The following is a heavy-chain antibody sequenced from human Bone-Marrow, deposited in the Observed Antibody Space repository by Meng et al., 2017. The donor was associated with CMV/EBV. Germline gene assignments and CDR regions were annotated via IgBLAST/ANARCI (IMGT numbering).Heavy chain of an antibody. D-gene: IGHD6-13*01. CDR2: IIPILGIA. J-gene: IGHJ1*01. CDR3: ARDRIAAAGTLWFQH. V-gene: IGHV1-69*16. CDR1: GGTFSSYT. Sequence: SVKVSCKASGGTFSSYTISWVRQAPGQGLEWMGRIIPILGIANYAQKFQGRVTITTDESTSTAYMELSSLRSEDTAVYYCARDRIAAAGTLWFQHWGQGTLVTVSS.